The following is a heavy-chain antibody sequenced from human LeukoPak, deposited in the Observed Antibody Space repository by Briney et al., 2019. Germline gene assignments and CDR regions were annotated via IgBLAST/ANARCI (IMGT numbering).Heavy chain of an antibody. D-gene: IGHD1-14*01. CDR2: ISGSGGTT. CDR1: GSTFGDNA. J-gene: IGHJ4*02. Sequence: PGGSLRLSCAALGSTFGDNAMNGVGQAQGKGLEGVSTISGSGGTTYYADSVKGRFTISRDNSKSKLYLQMDSLRAEDTAIYYCAARPRMPPRFDFWGLGTLVTVSS. V-gene: IGHV3-23*01. CDR3: AARPRMPPRFDF.